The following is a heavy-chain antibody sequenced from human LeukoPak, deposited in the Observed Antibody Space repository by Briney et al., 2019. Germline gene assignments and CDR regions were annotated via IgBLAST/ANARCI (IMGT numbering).Heavy chain of an antibody. Sequence: PGRSLRLSCAASGFTFSSYGMHWVRQAPGKGLEWVAVIWYDGSNKYYADSVKGRFTISRDNSKNTLYLQMNSLRAEDTAVYYCARGLSYYDTLTGYYVYYFDYWGQGTLVTVSS. V-gene: IGHV3-33*01. D-gene: IGHD3-9*01. J-gene: IGHJ4*02. CDR3: ARGLSYYDTLTGYYVYYFDY. CDR1: GFTFSSYG. CDR2: IWYDGSNK.